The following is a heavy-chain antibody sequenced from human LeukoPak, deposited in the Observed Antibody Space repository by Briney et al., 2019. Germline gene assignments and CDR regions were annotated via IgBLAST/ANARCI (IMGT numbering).Heavy chain of an antibody. D-gene: IGHD6-6*01. J-gene: IGHJ6*03. CDR3: AKSVSSYYYYYMDV. V-gene: IGHV3-23*01. CDR1: GFTFSSYA. CDR2: ISGSGGST. Sequence: PGGSLRLSCAASGFTFSSYAMSWVRQAPGKGLEWVSAISGSGGSTYYADSVKGWFTISRDNSKNTLYLQMNSLRAEDTAVYYCAKSVSSYYYYYMDVWGKGTTVTVSS.